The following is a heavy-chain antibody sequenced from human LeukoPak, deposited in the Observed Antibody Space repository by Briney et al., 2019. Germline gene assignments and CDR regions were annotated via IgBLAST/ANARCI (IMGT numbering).Heavy chain of an antibody. D-gene: IGHD4-17*01. CDR1: GFTVRSNY. Sequence: GGSLRLSCAASGFTVRSNYMSWVRQAPGKGLEWVSVIYSGGSTYYADSVKGRFTISRDNSKNTLYLQMNSLRAEDTAVYYCAKEESLVTMTKVTTYSDYWGQGTLVTVSS. J-gene: IGHJ4*02. V-gene: IGHV3-53*01. CDR2: IYSGGST. CDR3: AKEESLVTMTKVTTYSDY.